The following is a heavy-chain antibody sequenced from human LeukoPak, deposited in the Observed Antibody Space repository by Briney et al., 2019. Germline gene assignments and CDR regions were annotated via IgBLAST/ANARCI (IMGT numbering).Heavy chain of an antibody. Sequence: GGSLRLSCAASGFTFSSYAMHWVRQAPGKGLEWVSAISGSGGSTYYADSLKGRFTISRDNSKNTLYLQMNSLRAEDTAVYYCATQYYYDSSGYYYPLDYWGQGTLVTVSS. V-gene: IGHV3-23*01. CDR3: ATQYYYDSSGYYYPLDY. J-gene: IGHJ4*02. D-gene: IGHD3-22*01. CDR1: GFTFSSYA. CDR2: ISGSGGST.